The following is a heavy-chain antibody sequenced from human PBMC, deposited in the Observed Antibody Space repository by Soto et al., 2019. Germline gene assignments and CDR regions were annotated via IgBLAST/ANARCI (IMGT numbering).Heavy chain of an antibody. Sequence: ASVKVSCKASGYSFTSYGISWVRQAPGQGLEWMGRIIAYSGNTNYAQKFQGRVTITTDKSTSTAYMELSSLRSEDTAVYYCARANAPLGVVTWFDPWGQGTLVTVSS. V-gene: IGHV1-18*01. CDR2: IIAYSGNT. J-gene: IGHJ5*02. D-gene: IGHD3-3*01. CDR1: GYSFTSYG. CDR3: ARANAPLGVVTWFDP.